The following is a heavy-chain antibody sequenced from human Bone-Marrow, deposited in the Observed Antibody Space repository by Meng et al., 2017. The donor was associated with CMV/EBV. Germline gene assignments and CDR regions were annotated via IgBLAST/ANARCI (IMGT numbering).Heavy chain of an antibody. CDR3: TRLGYGGWGYYYGMDV. CDR2: IRSKAYGGTT. Sequence: GESLKISCTASGFTFGDYAMSWVRQAPGKGLEWVGFIRSKAYGGTTEYAASVKGRFTISRDDSKSIAYLQMNSLKTEDTAVYSCTRLGYGGWGYYYGMDVWGQGTTVTVSS. J-gene: IGHJ6*02. CDR1: GFTFGDYA. V-gene: IGHV3-49*04. D-gene: IGHD5-12*01.